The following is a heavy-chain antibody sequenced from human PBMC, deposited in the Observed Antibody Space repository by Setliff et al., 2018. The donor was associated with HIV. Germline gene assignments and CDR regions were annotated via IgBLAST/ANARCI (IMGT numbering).Heavy chain of an antibody. CDR2: LYSGGSR. CDR1: GFTVSSNY. J-gene: IGHJ4*02. V-gene: IGHV3-66*02. CDR3: ARDLAY. Sequence: PGGSLRLSCAASGFTVSSNYMSWVRQAPGKGLEWVSVLYSGGSRYYADSVKGRFTISRDNSKNTLYLQMNSLRTEDTAVYYCARDLAYWGQGTLVTVSS.